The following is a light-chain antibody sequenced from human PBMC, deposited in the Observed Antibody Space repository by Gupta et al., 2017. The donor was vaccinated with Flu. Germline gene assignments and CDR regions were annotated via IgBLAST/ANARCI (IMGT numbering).Light chain of an antibody. Sequence: QSVLTQPPSVSGAPGQRVTISCTGSSPNIGAGYDVHWYQQLPGTAPKLLISGNSNRPSGVPDRFSGSKSGTSASLAITGLQAEDEADYYCQSYDSSLSGFVVFGGGTKLTVL. CDR2: GNS. J-gene: IGLJ2*01. CDR3: QSYDSSLSGFVV. CDR1: SPNIGAGYD. V-gene: IGLV1-40*01.